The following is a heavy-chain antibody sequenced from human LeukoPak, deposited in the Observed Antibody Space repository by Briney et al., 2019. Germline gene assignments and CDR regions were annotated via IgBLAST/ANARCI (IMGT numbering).Heavy chain of an antibody. CDR1: GGSISSYY. CDR3: ARGGRFDYGDY. Sequence: SETLSLTCTVSGGSISSYYWSWIRQPPGKGLEWIGDIYYSGSTNYNPSLKSRVTISVDTSKNQFSLKLSSVTAADTAVYYCARGGRFDYGDYWGQGTLVTVSS. D-gene: IGHD1-26*01. CDR2: IYYSGST. J-gene: IGHJ4*02. V-gene: IGHV4-59*01.